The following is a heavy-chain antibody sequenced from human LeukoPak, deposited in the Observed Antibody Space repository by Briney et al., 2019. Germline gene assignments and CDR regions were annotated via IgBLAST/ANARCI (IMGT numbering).Heavy chain of an antibody. CDR2: IYYSGST. CDR3: AREGELEWLFLDV. CDR1: GGSISSSSYY. J-gene: IGHJ6*04. Sequence: SETLSLTCTVSGGSISSSSYYWGWIRQPPGKGLEWIGSIYYSGSTYCNPSLKSRVTISVDTSKNQSSLKLSSVTAADTAVYYCAREGELEWLFLDVWGKGTTVTVSS. V-gene: IGHV4-39*07. D-gene: IGHD3-3*01.